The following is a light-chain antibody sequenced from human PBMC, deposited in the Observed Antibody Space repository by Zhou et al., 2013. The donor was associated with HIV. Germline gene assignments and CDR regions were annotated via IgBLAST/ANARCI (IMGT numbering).Light chain of an antibody. J-gene: IGKJ4*01. CDR2: KAS. Sequence: DIQLTQSPSTLSASLGDSVTITCRASQSIFTWLAWYQQKPGRAPKLLIYKASSLQSGVPSRFSGSASGTEFTLTINSLQPDDSATYYCQLQGAFGGGTKLQI. CDR3: QLQGA. V-gene: IGKV1-5*03. CDR1: QSIFTW.